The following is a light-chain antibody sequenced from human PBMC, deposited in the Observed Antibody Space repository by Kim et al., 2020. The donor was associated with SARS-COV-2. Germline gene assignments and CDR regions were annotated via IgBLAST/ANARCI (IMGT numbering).Light chain of an antibody. J-gene: IGKJ4*01. CDR2: AAS. V-gene: IGKV3-11*01. CDR1: RGISSY. CDR3: QQRSDWPPLT. Sequence: SPGERATLTSRASRGISSYLAWYQQKTGQAPRLLIYAASVRATGIPARFSGSGSGTDFTLTISSLEPEDFAVYYCQQRSDWPPLTFGGGTKVDIK.